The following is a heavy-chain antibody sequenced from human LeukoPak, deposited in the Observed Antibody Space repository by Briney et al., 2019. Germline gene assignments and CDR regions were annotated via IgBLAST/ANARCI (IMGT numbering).Heavy chain of an antibody. D-gene: IGHD3-3*01. CDR3: ARVTIFGVSPYYFDY. V-gene: IGHV4-59*01. CDR2: IYYSGTT. Sequence: PSETLSLTCTVSGGSISSYYWNWIRQPPGKGQEWIGYIYYSGTTNYNPSLKSRVTISVDTSKNQFSLKLSSVTAADTAVYYCARVTIFGVSPYYFDYWGQGTLVTVSS. CDR1: GGSISSYY. J-gene: IGHJ4*02.